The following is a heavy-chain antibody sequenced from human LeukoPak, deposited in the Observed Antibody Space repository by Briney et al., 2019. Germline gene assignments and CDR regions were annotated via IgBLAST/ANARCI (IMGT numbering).Heavy chain of an antibody. J-gene: IGHJ4*02. CDR3: ARGLPGRQFFDY. CDR1: GGTFSSYA. CDR2: ISAYNGNT. V-gene: IGHV1-18*01. D-gene: IGHD6-6*01. Sequence: GASVKVSCKASGGTFSSYAISWVRQAPGQGLEWMGWISAYNGNTNSAQKLQGRVTMTTDTSTSTAYMELRSLIPGDTAVYYCARGLPGRQFFDYWGQGTLVTVSS.